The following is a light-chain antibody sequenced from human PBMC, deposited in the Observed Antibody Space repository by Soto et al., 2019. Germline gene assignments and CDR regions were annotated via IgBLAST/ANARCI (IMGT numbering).Light chain of an antibody. Sequence: QSALTQPASVSGSPGQSITISCTGTSSDVGAYNYVFWYQQHPGKAPKLMIYDVSNRPSGVSNRFSGSKSGNTASLTISGLQSEDEADYYCSSYTSSSTPVFGTGTKVTVL. CDR3: SSYTSSSTPV. V-gene: IGLV2-14*03. J-gene: IGLJ1*01. CDR1: SSDVGAYNY. CDR2: DVS.